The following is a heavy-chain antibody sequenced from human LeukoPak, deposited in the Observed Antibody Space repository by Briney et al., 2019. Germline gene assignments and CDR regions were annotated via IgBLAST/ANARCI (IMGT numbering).Heavy chain of an antibody. CDR2: IYYTGST. D-gene: IGHD6-6*01. Sequence: PSETLSLTCSVSGGSISSLYWSWIRQPPGKGLEWIGYIYYTGSTNYNPSLKSRVTMFVDMSKNQFSLRLSSVSAADTAVYYCARHRAYSSSSPFDYWGQGTLVTVSS. V-gene: IGHV4-59*08. CDR3: ARHRAYSSSSPFDY. CDR1: GGSISSLY. J-gene: IGHJ4*02.